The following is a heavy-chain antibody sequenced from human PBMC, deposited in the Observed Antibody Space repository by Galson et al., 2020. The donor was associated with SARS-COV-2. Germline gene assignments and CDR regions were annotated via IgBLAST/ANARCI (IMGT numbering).Heavy chain of an antibody. Sequence: GGSLRLSCTASGFTFSNYGMHWVRQAPGKGLEWVSVVSYDGSDKYYADSLKGRFTISRDKSKNTVYLQMNSLRPEDTAVYYCTKGSYFGELPPFDFLGQGTLVTDSS. D-gene: IGHD3-10*01. CDR3: TKGSYFGELPPFDF. CDR1: GFTFSNYG. CDR2: VSYDGSDK. J-gene: IGHJ4*02. V-gene: IGHV3-30*18.